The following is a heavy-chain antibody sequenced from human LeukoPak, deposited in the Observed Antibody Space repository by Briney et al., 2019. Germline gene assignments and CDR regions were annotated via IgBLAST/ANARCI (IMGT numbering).Heavy chain of an antibody. Sequence: GGSLRLSCAASGFTFRNYVIHWVRQAPGKGLEWVAVTSSDLNVKLYADSVKGRFTISRDNSKNTLYLQMNSLRAEDTAVYYCAKDSSSSWYAGLAYYYYGMDVWGQGTTVTVSS. CDR3: AKDSSSSWYAGLAYYYYGMDV. D-gene: IGHD6-13*01. CDR2: TSSDLNVK. J-gene: IGHJ6*02. V-gene: IGHV3-30*18. CDR1: GFTFRNYV.